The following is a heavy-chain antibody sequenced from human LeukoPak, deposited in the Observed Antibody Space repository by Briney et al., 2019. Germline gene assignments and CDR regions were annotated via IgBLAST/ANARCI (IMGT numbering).Heavy chain of an antibody. CDR2: INHSGST. V-gene: IGHV4-34*01. J-gene: IGHJ4*02. D-gene: IGHD3-16*02. CDR1: GGSFSGYY. CDR3: ARRGIYHGSVYYFDS. Sequence: PSETLSLTCAVYGGSFSGYYWSWIRKPPGKGLEWIGEINHSGSTNYNPSLKSRVTISVDTSKNQFSLKLSFVTAADTAVYSCARRGIYHGSVYYFDSWGQGTLVTVSS.